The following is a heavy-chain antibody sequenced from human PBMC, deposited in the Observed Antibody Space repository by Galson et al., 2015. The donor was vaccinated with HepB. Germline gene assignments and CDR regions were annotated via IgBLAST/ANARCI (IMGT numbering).Heavy chain of an antibody. D-gene: IGHD6-19*01. J-gene: IGHJ5*02. CDR2: ISGSGTSI. V-gene: IGHV3-23*01. CDR1: GFTFSNNA. Sequence: SLRLSCAASGFTFSNNAMTWARQVPGKGLEWVSSISGSGTSIYYADSVKGRFSISRDNSKNTLYLQMGSLRAEDTAVYYCAKPPAGLRGWLTWFDPWGQGTLVTVSS. CDR3: AKPPAGLRGWLTWFDP.